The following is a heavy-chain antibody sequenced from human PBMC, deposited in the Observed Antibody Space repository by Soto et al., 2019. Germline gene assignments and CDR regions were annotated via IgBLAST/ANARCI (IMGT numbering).Heavy chain of an antibody. Sequence: PTETLAQTCTVSGFSLSSGRMGVSWIRQPPGKALEWLAHIFSDNERSYSTSMQGRLTISKDPSGSQVVLSMTNLDPVDTGTYYCVRMNADSYQFYYAMDVWGQGTTVTVSS. V-gene: IGHV2-26*01. J-gene: IGHJ6*02. D-gene: IGHD4-17*01. CDR3: VRMNADSYQFYYAMDV. CDR1: GFSLSSGRMG. CDR2: IFSDNER.